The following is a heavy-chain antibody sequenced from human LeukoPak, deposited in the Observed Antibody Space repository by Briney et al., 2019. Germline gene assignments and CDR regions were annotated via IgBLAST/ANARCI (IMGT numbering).Heavy chain of an antibody. J-gene: IGHJ4*02. CDR3: ARSLRYGDTFDY. D-gene: IGHD4-17*01. CDR1: GGSISSYY. Sequence: SETLSLTCTVSGGSISSYYWSWIRQPPGKGLEWIGYIYYSGSTNYNPSLKSRVTLSVDTSKNQFSLKLSSVTAADTAVYYCARSLRYGDTFDYWGQGTLVTVSS. V-gene: IGHV4-59*08. CDR2: IYYSGST.